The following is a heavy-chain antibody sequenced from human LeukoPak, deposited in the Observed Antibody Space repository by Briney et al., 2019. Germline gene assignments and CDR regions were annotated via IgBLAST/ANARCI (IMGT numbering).Heavy chain of an antibody. D-gene: IGHD2-15*01. V-gene: IGHV1-3*01. CDR2: INVANDKA. Sequence: GASVKVSCKASGDTFSAYSIHWVRQAPGQTLEWMGWINVANDKAKYSQKFQDRFTIISDTSASIVYMELSGLASEDAAVYYCAKSAYCNGGSCRDSWGQGTMVTVSS. J-gene: IGHJ4*02. CDR1: GDTFSAYS. CDR3: AKSAYCNGGSCRDS.